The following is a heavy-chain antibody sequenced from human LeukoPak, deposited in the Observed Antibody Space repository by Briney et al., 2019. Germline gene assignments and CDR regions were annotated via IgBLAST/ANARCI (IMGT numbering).Heavy chain of an antibody. J-gene: IGHJ6*02. CDR3: ARDYYASNGMDV. D-gene: IGHD3-10*01. CDR2: ISSSRSDT. V-gene: IGHV3-11*06. CDR1: GFTFSDYY. Sequence: GGSLRLSCAASGFTFSDYYMSWIRQAPGKGLEWVSYISSSRSDTKYADSVKGRFTISRDNAKNSLYLQMNSLRAEDTAVYYCARDYYASNGMDVWGQGTTVTVSS.